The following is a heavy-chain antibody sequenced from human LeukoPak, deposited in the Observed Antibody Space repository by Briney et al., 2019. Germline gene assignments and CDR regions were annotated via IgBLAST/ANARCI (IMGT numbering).Heavy chain of an antibody. D-gene: IGHD2-2*01. V-gene: IGHV4-31*03. J-gene: IGHJ5*02. CDR3: ARGGSRQLPSINWFDP. CDR1: GVSISSGGYY. CDR2: IYYSGST. Sequence: SETLSLTCTVSGVSISSGGYYWSWIRQHPGKGLEWIGYIYYSGSTYYNPSLKSRVTISVDTSKNQFSLKLTSVTAADTAIFYCARGGSRQLPSINWFDPWGQGTLVTVSS.